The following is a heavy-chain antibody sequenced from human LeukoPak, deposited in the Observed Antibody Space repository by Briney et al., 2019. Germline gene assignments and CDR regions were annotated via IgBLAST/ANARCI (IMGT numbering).Heavy chain of an antibody. CDR3: GRGEGFLVDH. D-gene: IGHD3-3*01. V-gene: IGHV3-7*01. Sequence: PGGSLRLSCAASGFTFSSYSMNWVRQAPGKGLEWVANIKQGGTSKYYVDSVKDRFTISRDDAKNSLFLQMNSLRVEDTAVYYCGRGEGFLVDHWGQGTLVTVSS. CDR2: IKQGGTSK. CDR1: GFTFSSYS. J-gene: IGHJ4*02.